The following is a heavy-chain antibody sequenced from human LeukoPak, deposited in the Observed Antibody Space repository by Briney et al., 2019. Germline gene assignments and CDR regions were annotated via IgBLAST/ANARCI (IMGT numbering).Heavy chain of an antibody. Sequence: GGSLRLSCAASGFTFSTYWMHWVRQAPGKGLVWVSRINTDVSRTSYADSVKRRFTISRDNAKNTLYLQMNSLRAEYTAVYYCASGVYDSLYYFDYWGQETLLSVSS. CDR1: GFTFSTYW. CDR3: ASGVYDSLYYFDY. V-gene: IGHV3-74*01. J-gene: IGHJ4*02. CDR2: INTDVSRT. D-gene: IGHD5/OR15-5a*01.